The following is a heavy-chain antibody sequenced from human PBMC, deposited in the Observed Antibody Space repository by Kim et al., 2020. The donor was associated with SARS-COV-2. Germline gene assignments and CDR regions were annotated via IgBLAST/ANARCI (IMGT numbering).Heavy chain of an antibody. D-gene: IGHD2-2*01. CDR3: ATGTPLKDIVVVPAAMLYYYGMDV. CDR1: GYTLTELS. Sequence: ASVKVSCKVSGYTLTELSMHWVRQAPGKGLEWMGGFDPEDGETIYAQKFQGRVTMTEDTSTDTAYMELSSLRSEDTAVYYCATGTPLKDIVVVPAAMLYYYGMDVGGQVTTVTVSS. J-gene: IGHJ6*02. CDR2: FDPEDGET. V-gene: IGHV1-24*01.